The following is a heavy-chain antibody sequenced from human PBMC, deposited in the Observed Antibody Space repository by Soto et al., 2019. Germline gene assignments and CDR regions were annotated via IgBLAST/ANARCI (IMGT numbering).Heavy chain of an antibody. V-gene: IGHV2-5*02. D-gene: IGHD3-16*01. CDR2: IYWDDAK. Sequence: QITLKESGPTLVKPTQTLTLTCTFSGFSLSTSGVGVGWIRQPPGKALEWLALIYWDDAKHYSPSLKSRLTIPKDTSKNQVVLIMTNRDPVDTATYYCAHKGGGDRILDYWGQGTLVTVSS. J-gene: IGHJ4*02. CDR1: GFSLSTSGVG. CDR3: AHKGGGDRILDY.